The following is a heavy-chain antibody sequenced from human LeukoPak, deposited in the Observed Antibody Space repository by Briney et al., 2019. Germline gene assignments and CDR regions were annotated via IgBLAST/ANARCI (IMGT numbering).Heavy chain of an antibody. CDR2: IYYSGST. V-gene: IGHV4-31*03. Sequence: SETLSLTCTVSGGSISSGGYYWSWIRQHPGKGLEWIGYIYYSGSTYYNPSLKSRVTISVDTSKNQFSLKLSPVTAADTAVYYCAREVVRLRYFDWLYNRDGMDVWGQGTTVTVSS. D-gene: IGHD3-9*01. CDR3: AREVVRLRYFDWLYNRDGMDV. J-gene: IGHJ6*02. CDR1: GGSISSGGYY.